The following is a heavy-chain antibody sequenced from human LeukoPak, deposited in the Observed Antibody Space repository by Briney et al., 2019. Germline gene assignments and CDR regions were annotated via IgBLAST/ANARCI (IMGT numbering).Heavy chain of an antibody. CDR2: INWNGGSS. V-gene: IGHV3-20*04. Sequence: GGSLGLSCAASGFAFDDYGMSWVRQAPGKGLEWVSGINWNGGSSGYADSVKGRFTISRDNAKNSLYLQMNSLRAEDTALYYCARAYSSSWYFFDYWGQGTLVTVSS. J-gene: IGHJ4*02. CDR1: GFAFDDYG. D-gene: IGHD6-13*01. CDR3: ARAYSSSWYFFDY.